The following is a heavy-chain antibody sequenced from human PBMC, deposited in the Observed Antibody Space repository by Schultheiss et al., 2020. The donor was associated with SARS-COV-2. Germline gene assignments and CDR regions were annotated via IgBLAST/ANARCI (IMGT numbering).Heavy chain of an antibody. V-gene: IGHV3-30-3*01. CDR1: GFTFSSYA. D-gene: IGHD2-8*01. CDR3: ARDSLMVLYYYGMDV. Sequence: GGSLRLSCAASGFTFSSYAMHWVRQAPGKGLEWVAVISYDGSNKYYADSVKGRFTISRDNSKNTLYLQMNSLRAEDTAVYYCARDSLMVLYYYGMDVWGQGTTVTVSS. J-gene: IGHJ6*02. CDR2: ISYDGSNK.